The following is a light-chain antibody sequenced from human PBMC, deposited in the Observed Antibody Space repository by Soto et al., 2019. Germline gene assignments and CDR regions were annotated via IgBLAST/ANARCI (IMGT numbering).Light chain of an antibody. CDR3: QQYNLSPWT. CDR1: QSVSSSY. J-gene: IGKJ1*01. Sequence: EIVFTQSPGSLSWSPVGRATLSCMASQSVSSSYLAWYQQKPGQAPRLLIYGASTRATGIPARFSGSGSGTEFTLTISSLQPDDIATYYCQQYNLSPWTFGQGTKVDI. CDR2: GAS. V-gene: IGKV3-20*01.